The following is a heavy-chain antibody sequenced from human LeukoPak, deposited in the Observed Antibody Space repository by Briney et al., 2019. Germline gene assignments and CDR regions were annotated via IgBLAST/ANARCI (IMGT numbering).Heavy chain of an antibody. CDR3: ARQVTPGYGMDV. Sequence: SQTLSLTSAISGDSVSITNAAWTWFRQSPSRGLEWLGRTYYTSRWNNHYAVSVKSRITFNPDTSKNQFSLQLNSVTPEDTAVYYCARQVTPGYGMDVWGQGSTVTVSS. V-gene: IGHV6-1*01. J-gene: IGHJ6*02. CDR2: TYYTSRWNN. CDR1: GDSVSITNAA. D-gene: IGHD4-11*01.